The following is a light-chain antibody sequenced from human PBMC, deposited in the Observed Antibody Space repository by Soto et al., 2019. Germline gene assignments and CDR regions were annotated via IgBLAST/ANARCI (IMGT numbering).Light chain of an antibody. V-gene: IGLV2-14*02. CDR3: CSYTSSSTLYV. CDR1: SSDVGSYNL. J-gene: IGLJ1*01. Sequence: QSALTQPASVSGSPGQSITISCTGTSSDVGSYNLVSWYQQHPGKAPKLMIYEGSKRPSGVSNRFSGSKSGNTASLTISGRQAEDEADYYCCSYTSSSTLYVFGTGTKVTVL. CDR2: EGS.